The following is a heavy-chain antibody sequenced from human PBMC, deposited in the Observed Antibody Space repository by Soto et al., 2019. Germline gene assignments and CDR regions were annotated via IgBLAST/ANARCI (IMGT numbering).Heavy chain of an antibody. Sequence: PSETLSLACTVSGGSTSSFSWSWIRQFPGKRLGWVGFIYRSGTTNYNPSLGSGVTVSVDTSKTQFSLKLTSWTAAATAVYFCGTDLCQFRPRVGTIDIWGPGTMVTVSS. CDR2: IYRSGTT. V-gene: IGHV4-59*01. J-gene: IGHJ3*02. CDR1: GGSTSSFS. D-gene: IGHD2-8*01. CDR3: GTDLCQFRPRVGTIDI.